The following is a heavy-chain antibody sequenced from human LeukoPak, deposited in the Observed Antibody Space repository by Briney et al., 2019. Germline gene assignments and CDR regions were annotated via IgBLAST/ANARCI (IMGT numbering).Heavy chain of an antibody. CDR2: TSTYNGNT. V-gene: IGHV1-18*01. CDR1: GYTFTSNG. Sequence: ASVKVSCKASGYTFTSNGISWVRQAPGQGLPWMGWTSTYNGNTKSSQKFQGRLTMTTDTSTSTAYMESRSLRSDDTAVYYCARAEGHRYHHWGQGTLVTVSS. J-gene: IGHJ4*02. CDR3: ARAEGHRYHH. D-gene: IGHD1-20*01.